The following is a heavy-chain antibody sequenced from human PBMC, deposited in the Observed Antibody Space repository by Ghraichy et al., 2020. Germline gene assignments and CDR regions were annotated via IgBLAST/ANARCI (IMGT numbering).Heavy chain of an antibody. Sequence: GESLNISCAASGFSFSDYGMNWVRQAPGKGLEWVSFISGSSRTIYYADSVKGRFTIARDNAKNSLYLQMNSLRDEDTAVYYCARGAYDPSGYFPLPADYWGQGSLVTVSS. V-gene: IGHV3-48*02. CDR3: ARGAYDPSGYFPLPADY. D-gene: IGHD3-22*01. J-gene: IGHJ4*02. CDR1: GFSFSDYG. CDR2: ISGSSRTI.